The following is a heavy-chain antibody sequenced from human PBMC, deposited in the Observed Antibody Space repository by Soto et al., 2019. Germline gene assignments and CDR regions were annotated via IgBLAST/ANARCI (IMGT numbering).Heavy chain of an antibody. J-gene: IGHJ6*02. CDR1: GFSLSNARMG. V-gene: IGHV2-26*01. CDR3: ARIRGDGYKYYDYYGMDV. D-gene: IGHD5-12*01. Sequence: QVTLKESGPVLVKPTETLTLTCTVSGFSLSNARMGVSWIRQPPGKALEWLAHIFSNDEKSYSTSLKSRLTISTTXXRXPXXLTMTNMDPVDTATYYCARIRGDGYKYYDYYGMDVWGQGTTVTVSS. CDR2: IFSNDEK.